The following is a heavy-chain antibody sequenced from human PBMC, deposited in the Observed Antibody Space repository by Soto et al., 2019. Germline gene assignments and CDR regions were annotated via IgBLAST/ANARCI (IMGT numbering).Heavy chain of an antibody. Sequence: QLQLQESGSRMVKPSETLSLICAVSGGSINSGGDSWSWVRQPLGKGLEWLGHIYQSGRPYYNPSLKNRVTMSLDRSKNQFSLKLLSVTAADTAVYYCARAAQRAMDVWGQGTTVTVSS. J-gene: IGHJ6*02. V-gene: IGHV4-30-2*01. D-gene: IGHD6-25*01. CDR2: IYQSGRP. CDR1: GGSINSGGDS. CDR3: ARAAQRAMDV.